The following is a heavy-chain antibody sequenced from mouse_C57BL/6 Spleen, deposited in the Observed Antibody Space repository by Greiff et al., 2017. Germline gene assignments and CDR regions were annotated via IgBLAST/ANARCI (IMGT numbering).Heavy chain of an antibody. Sequence: QFHVKQSGAELVRPGASVTLSCKASGYTFTDYEMHWVKQTPVHGLEWIGAIDPETGGTASNQKFRGKAILTADKSSSTAYMELRSLTSEDSAVYYCTRRLPFDYWGQGTTLTVSS. D-gene: IGHD5-5*01. J-gene: IGHJ2*01. V-gene: IGHV1-15*01. CDR2: IDPETGGT. CDR1: GYTFTDYE. CDR3: TRRLPFDY.